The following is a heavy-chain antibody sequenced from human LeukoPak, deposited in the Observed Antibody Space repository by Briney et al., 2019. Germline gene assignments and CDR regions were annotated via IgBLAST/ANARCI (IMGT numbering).Heavy chain of an antibody. Sequence: ASVKVSCKASGYTFTSYYMHWVRQAPGRGLEWMGIINPSGGSTSYAQKFQGRVTMIRDTSTSTVYMELSSLRSEDAAVYYCARDVHIPGREDCSGGSCYSPWFDPWGQGTLVTVSS. V-gene: IGHV1-46*01. J-gene: IGHJ5*02. CDR2: INPSGGST. CDR3: ARDVHIPGREDCSGGSCYSPWFDP. CDR1: GYTFTSYY. D-gene: IGHD2-15*01.